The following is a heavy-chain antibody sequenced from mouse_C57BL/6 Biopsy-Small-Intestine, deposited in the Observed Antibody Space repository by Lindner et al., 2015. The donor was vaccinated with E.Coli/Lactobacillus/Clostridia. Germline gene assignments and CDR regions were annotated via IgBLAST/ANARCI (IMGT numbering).Heavy chain of an antibody. CDR1: GYTFTGYY. CDR3: AIEGPSSRSFDY. V-gene: IGHV1-72*04. CDR2: INPNSGGT. Sequence: SVKVSCKASGYTFTGYYIHWVRQAPGQGLEWMGWINPNSGGTSYAQKFQGRVTMTRDTSISTAYMFLSRMTSDDTAVIYCAIEGPSSRSFDYWGQGTLVTVPS. D-gene: IGHD6-1*01. J-gene: IGHJ4*01.